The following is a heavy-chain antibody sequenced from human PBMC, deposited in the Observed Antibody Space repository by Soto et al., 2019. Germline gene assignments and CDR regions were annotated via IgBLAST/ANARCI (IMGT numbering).Heavy chain of an antibody. V-gene: IGHV1-69*13. D-gene: IGHD3-22*01. CDR3: ARVEYYDSSGYPTNFDY. Sequence: GASVTVSFKASGVTFSSYSISWVRQAPGQGLEWMGGIIPIFGTANYAQKFQGRVTITADESTSTAYMELSSLRSEDTAVYYCARVEYYDSSGYPTNFDYWGQGTLVTVSS. CDR1: GVTFSSYS. CDR2: IIPIFGTA. J-gene: IGHJ4*02.